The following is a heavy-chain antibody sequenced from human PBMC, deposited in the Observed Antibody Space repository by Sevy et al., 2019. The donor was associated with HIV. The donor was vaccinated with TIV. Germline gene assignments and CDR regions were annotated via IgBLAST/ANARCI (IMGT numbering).Heavy chain of an antibody. CDR2: IRYDGSDK. CDR3: AKELAGPGRRYFDY. V-gene: IGHV3-30*02. Sequence: GGSLRLSCAASGFTFSNFGMHWVRQVPGKGLEWVTFIRYDGSDKYYAASVKGRFTISSDDSKNTLYLQMDSLRAEDTSIYYCAKELAGPGRRYFDYWGQGTLVTVSS. J-gene: IGHJ4*02. D-gene: IGHD6-13*01. CDR1: GFTFSNFG.